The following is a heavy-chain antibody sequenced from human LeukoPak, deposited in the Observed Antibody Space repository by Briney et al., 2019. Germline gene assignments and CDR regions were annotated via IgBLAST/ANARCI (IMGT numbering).Heavy chain of an antibody. V-gene: IGHV3-33*01. Sequence: GGSLRLSCAASGFSLSAYGVHWVRQAPGKGLEWVAVIWYDGTSKDYADSVKGRFTFSRDNSKNTLYLQMNSLRDEDTAVYYCARGGGHAFDIWGQGTMVTVSS. CDR3: ARGGGHAFDI. CDR1: GFSLSAYG. CDR2: IWYDGTSK. J-gene: IGHJ3*02. D-gene: IGHD2-15*01.